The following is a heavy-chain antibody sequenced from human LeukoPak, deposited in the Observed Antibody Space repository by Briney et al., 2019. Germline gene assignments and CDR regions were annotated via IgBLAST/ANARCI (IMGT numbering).Heavy chain of an antibody. CDR1: GGSISSGGYY. D-gene: IGHD3-22*01. J-gene: IGHJ3*02. CDR3: ARGTDYYDSSGYFRYDAFDI. CDR2: IYHSGST. V-gene: IGHV4-30-2*01. Sequence: PSETLSLTCTVSGGSISSGGYYWSWIRQPPGKGLEWIGYIYHSGSTYYNPSLKSRVTISVDRSKNQFSLKLSSVTAADTAVYYCARGTDYYDSSGYFRYDAFDIWGQGTMVTVSS.